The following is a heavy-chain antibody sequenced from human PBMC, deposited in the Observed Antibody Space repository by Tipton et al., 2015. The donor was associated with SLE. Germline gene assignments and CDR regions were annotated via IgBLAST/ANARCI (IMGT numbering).Heavy chain of an antibody. CDR2: ISSSSSTI. V-gene: IGHV3-48*01. J-gene: IGHJ4*02. CDR3: ARLGRNSSSSTTLDY. D-gene: IGHD6-6*01. Sequence: SLRLSCAASGFTFSSYVMHWVRQAPGKGLEWVSYISSSSSTIYYADSVKGRFTISRDNAKNSLYLQMNSLRAEDTAVYYCARLGRNSSSSTTLDYWGQGTLVTVSS. CDR1: GFTFSSYV.